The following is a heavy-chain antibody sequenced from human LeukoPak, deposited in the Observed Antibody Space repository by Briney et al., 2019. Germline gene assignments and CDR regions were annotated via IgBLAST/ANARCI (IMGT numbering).Heavy chain of an antibody. V-gene: IGHV4-59*12. Sequence: TASETLSLTCTVSGGSMSFYYWNWIRQSPGKGLEWIGYIYYTGSTKYNPSLQSRVTISVDKSENQFSLKLSSVTAADTAVYYCARDFGGSSFGNWFDPWGKGTLVTVSS. CDR1: GGSMSFYY. CDR2: IYYTGST. D-gene: IGHD1-26*01. CDR3: ARDFGGSSFGNWFDP. J-gene: IGHJ5*02.